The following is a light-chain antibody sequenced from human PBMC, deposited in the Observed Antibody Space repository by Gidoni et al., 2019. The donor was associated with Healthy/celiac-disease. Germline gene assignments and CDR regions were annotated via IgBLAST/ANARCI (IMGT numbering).Light chain of an antibody. CDR1: QSVSSS. Sequence: ELVFTQSPATIALSPVERGTLSCRASQSVSSSLAWYRQKPGQAPRLLIYDASNRATGIPARFSGSGSGTDFTLTISSLEPEDFAVYCCQQRGNWPLTFGGGTKVEIK. CDR3: QQRGNWPLT. J-gene: IGKJ4*02. V-gene: IGKV3-11*01. CDR2: DAS.